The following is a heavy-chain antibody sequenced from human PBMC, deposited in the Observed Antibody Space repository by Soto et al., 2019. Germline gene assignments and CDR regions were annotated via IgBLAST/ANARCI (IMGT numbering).Heavy chain of an antibody. CDR1: GYTFTGYY. J-gene: IGHJ5*02. V-gene: IGHV1-2*02. CDR3: ARFVVIPAATLVNWFDP. Sequence: ASVKVSCTASGYTFTGYYIHWVRQAPGQGLEWMGWSHPDSSGTNYAQKFQGRVTMTRDTSITTAYMELRSLRSDDTAVYYCARFVVIPAATLVNWFDPWGQGTLVTVSS. D-gene: IGHD2-2*01. CDR2: SHPDSSGT.